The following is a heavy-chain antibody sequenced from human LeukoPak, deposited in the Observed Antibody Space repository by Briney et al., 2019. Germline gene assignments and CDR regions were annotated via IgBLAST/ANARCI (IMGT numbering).Heavy chain of an antibody. D-gene: IGHD6-13*01. CDR1: GYSFAGYG. CDR2: ISTYSGNT. V-gene: IGHV1-18*01. Sequence: GSVKVSCKASGYSFAGYGISWVRQAPGQGLEWIGWISTYSGNTNYAHNLQGRITVTTETSTSSAYMELRSLRSDDAAVYYCARVGAAPGHFDYWGQGTQLTVSS. J-gene: IGHJ4*02. CDR3: ARVGAAPGHFDY.